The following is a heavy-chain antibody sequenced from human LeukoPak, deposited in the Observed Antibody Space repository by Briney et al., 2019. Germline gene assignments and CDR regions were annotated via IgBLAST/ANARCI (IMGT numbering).Heavy chain of an antibody. Sequence: PGGSLRLSCAASGFTFSSYGMHWVRQAPGKGLEWVAVISYDGSNKYYADSVKGRFTISRDNSKNTLYLQMNSLRAEDTAVYYCAKDYQLPKLYGSGRGNWFDPWGQGTLVTVSS. CDR3: AKDYQLPKLYGSGRGNWFDP. J-gene: IGHJ5*02. CDR1: GFTFSSYG. V-gene: IGHV3-30*18. D-gene: IGHD3-10*01. CDR2: ISYDGSNK.